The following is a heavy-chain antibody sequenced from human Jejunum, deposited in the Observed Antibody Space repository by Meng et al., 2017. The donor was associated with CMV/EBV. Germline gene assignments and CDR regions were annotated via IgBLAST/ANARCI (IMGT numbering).Heavy chain of an antibody. D-gene: IGHD3-3*01. CDR3: AKSIGVGPGAFDS. Sequence: AASGFTFSRSGMPWVRQAPGKGLEWVALMSNDGSNNYYPDSVKGRFTISRDNSKNALYLQMNSLRAEDTAVYYCAKSIGVGPGAFDSWGQGTLVTVSS. CDR2: MSNDGSNN. J-gene: IGHJ4*02. CDR1: GFTFSRSG. V-gene: IGHV3-30*18.